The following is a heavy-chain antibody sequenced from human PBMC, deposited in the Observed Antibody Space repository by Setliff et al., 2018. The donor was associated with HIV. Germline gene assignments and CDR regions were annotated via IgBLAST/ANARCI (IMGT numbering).Heavy chain of an antibody. CDR2: IYHSGST. D-gene: IGHD3-10*02. CDR3: ARGGGVYNWFTISRDNSKNTLYLQMNSLTAEDTAVYYCARENYYVTEY. J-gene: IGHJ4*02. CDR1: GGSISSGGYS. Sequence: SETLSLTCAVSGGSISSGGYSWNWIRQPPGKGLEWIGYIYHSGSTFYNPSLKSRVTISVDRSKNQFSLKLTSVTAADTALHYCARGGGVYNWFTISRDNSKNTLYLQMNSLTAEDTAVYYCARENYYVTEYWGQGTLVTVSS. V-gene: IGHV4-30-2*01.